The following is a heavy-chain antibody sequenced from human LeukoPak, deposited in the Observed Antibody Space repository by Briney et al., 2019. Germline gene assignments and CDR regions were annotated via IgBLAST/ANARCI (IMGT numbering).Heavy chain of an antibody. CDR1: GFTFSSYA. J-gene: IGHJ4*02. Sequence: GGSLRLSCEASGFTFSSYAIHWVRQAPGKGLEWVGVISYDGSNKYYTDSVKGRFTISRDNSKNTLYLQMNSLRAEDTAVYYCARDRVRGVIPDYWGQGTLVTVSS. V-gene: IGHV3-30-3*01. D-gene: IGHD3-10*01. CDR2: ISYDGSNK. CDR3: ARDRVRGVIPDY.